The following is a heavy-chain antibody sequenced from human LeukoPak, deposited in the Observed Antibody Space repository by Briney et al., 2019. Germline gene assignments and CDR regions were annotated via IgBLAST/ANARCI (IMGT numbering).Heavy chain of an antibody. V-gene: IGHV3-23*01. CDR1: GFTFSSYA. CDR3: AKIDGYCSSTSCYSGWFDP. Sequence: PGGSLRLSCAASGFTFSSYAMSWVRQAPGKGLEWVPAISGSGGSTYYADSVKGRFTISRDNSKNTLYLQMNSLRAEDTAVYYCAKIDGYCSSTSCYSGWFDPWGQGTLVTVSS. D-gene: IGHD2-2*01. CDR2: ISGSGGST. J-gene: IGHJ5*02.